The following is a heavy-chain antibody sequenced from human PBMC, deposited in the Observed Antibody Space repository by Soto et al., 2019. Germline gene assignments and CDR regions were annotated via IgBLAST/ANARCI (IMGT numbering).Heavy chain of an antibody. CDR3: ARVVDGYYDSSGYPFDY. D-gene: IGHD3-22*01. J-gene: IGHJ4*02. Sequence: QVQLVQSGAEVKKPGSSVKVSCKASGGTFSSYAISWVRQAPGQGLEWMGGIIPIFGTANYAQKFQGRVTITADESTSTDYMELSSLRSEDTAVYYCARVVDGYYDSSGYPFDYWGQGTLVTVSS. CDR1: GGTFSSYA. V-gene: IGHV1-69*01. CDR2: IIPIFGTA.